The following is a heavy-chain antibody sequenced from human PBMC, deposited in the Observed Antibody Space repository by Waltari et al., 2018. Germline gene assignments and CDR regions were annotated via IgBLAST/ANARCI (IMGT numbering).Heavy chain of an antibody. Sequence: QVQLQESGPGLVKPSETLSLTCTVPGGSISRYYWSWIRQPPGQGLEWIGYIYYSGSTNYNPSLKSRVTISVDTSKNQFSLKLSSVTAADTAVYYCARDGRGDDSSGYGNDAFDIWGQGTMVTVSS. V-gene: IGHV4-59*01. CDR2: IYYSGST. J-gene: IGHJ3*02. CDR3: ARDGRGDDSSGYGNDAFDI. D-gene: IGHD3-22*01. CDR1: GGSISRYY.